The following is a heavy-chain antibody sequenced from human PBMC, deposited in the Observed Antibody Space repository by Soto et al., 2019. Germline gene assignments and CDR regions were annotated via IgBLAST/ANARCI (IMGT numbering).Heavy chain of an antibody. J-gene: IGHJ6*02. V-gene: IGHV4-4*02. CDR2: IYHSGST. D-gene: IGHD3-10*01. Sequence: SETLSLTCAVSGGSISSSNWWSWVRQPPGKGLEWIGEIYHSGSTNYNPSLKSRVTISVDKSKNQFSLKLSSVTAADTAVYYCERATMVRGYHYGMDVWGQGTTVTVSS. CDR1: GGSISSSNW. CDR3: ERATMVRGYHYGMDV.